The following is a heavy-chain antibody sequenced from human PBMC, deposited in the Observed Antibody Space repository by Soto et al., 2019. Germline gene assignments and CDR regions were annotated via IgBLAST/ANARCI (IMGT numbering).Heavy chain of an antibody. CDR3: AKDGSAGTTSLYYYYMDV. Sequence: DVQLVESGGGLVQPGRSLRLSCAASGFTFDDYAMHWVRQAPGKGLEWVSGISWNSGSIGYADSVKGRFTISRDNAKNSLYLQMNSLRAEDTALYYCAKDGSAGTTSLYYYYMDVWGKGTTVTVSS. CDR1: GFTFDDYA. J-gene: IGHJ6*03. V-gene: IGHV3-9*01. D-gene: IGHD1-7*01. CDR2: ISWNSGSI.